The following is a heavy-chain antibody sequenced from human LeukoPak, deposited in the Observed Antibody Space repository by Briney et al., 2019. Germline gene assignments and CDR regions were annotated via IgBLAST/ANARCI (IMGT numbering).Heavy chain of an antibody. J-gene: IGHJ4*02. CDR3: AGRGCSSTSCYVFDY. CDR1: GYSFTSYW. D-gene: IGHD2-2*01. Sequence: PGESLKISCKGSGYSFTSYWIGWVRQMPGKGLEWMGIIYPGDSDTRYSPSFQGQVTISADKSISTAYLQWSSLKASDTAMYYCAGRGCSSTSCYVFDYWGQGTLVTVSS. V-gene: IGHV5-51*01. CDR2: IYPGDSDT.